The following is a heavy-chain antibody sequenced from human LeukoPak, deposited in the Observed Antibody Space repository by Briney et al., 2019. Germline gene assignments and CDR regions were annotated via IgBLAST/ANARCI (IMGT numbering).Heavy chain of an antibody. V-gene: IGHV3-33*01. CDR1: GFSFSSYD. CDR3: ARDLNREDFDY. CDR2: IWLDGSAE. Sequence: GGSLRLSCAASGFSFSSYDMHWVRQAPGKGLEWVAIIWLDGSAEYYGDSVKGRFTVSRDNFKNTLYLQMDNLRVEDTAVYYCARDLNREDFDYWGQGTLVAVSS. D-gene: IGHD1-14*01. J-gene: IGHJ4*02.